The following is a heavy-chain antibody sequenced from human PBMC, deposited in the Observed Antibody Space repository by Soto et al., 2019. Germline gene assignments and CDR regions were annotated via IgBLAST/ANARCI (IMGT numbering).Heavy chain of an antibody. V-gene: IGHV4-59*01. CDR1: GGSFSTYY. Sequence: QVRLQESGPGLVKPSETLSLTCSVSGGSFSTYYWSWIRQPPGKGLEWIGYIYYTGSTNDNPSLKSRVTMSLDTSINQFSLKLNSVTASDTAVYYCASDSGYTNWNFDLWGRGTLDTVSS. D-gene: IGHD3-22*01. J-gene: IGHJ2*01. CDR3: ASDSGYTNWNFDL. CDR2: IYYTGST.